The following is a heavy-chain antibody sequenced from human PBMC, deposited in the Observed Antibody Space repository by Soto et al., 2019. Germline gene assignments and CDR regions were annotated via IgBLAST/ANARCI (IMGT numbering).Heavy chain of an antibody. CDR3: ARRLFGSGWTLDA. D-gene: IGHD6-19*01. V-gene: IGHV4-59*01. J-gene: IGHJ5*02. Sequence: SETLSLTCDVSGASITTYYWSWIRQAPGKGLEWIGNVYHTGSTDYNSSLRSRVTISVDTSKNQFSLKVNSVTAADTAVYYCARRLFGSGWTLDAWGQGALVTVSS. CDR1: GASITTYY. CDR2: VYHTGST.